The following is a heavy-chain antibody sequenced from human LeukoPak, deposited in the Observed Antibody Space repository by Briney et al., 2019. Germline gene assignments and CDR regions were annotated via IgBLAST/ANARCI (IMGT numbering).Heavy chain of an antibody. CDR2: IYYSGST. D-gene: IGHD3-22*01. Sequence: PSQTLSLTCTVSGGSISSGGYYWSWIRQHPGKGLEWIGYIYYSGSTYYNPSLKRRVTISVDTSKNQFSLKLSSVTAADTAVYYCARANYFPETAPGSYYYDSSGYYYGGTSYYFDYWGQGTLVTVSS. J-gene: IGHJ4*02. CDR1: GGSISSGGYY. CDR3: ARANYFPETAPGSYYYDSSGYYYGGTSYYFDY. V-gene: IGHV4-31*03.